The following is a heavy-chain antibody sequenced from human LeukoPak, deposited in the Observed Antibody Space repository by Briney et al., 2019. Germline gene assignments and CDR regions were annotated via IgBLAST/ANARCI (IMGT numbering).Heavy chain of an antibody. CDR2: INHSGST. Sequence: SETLSLTCAVYGGSFSGYYWSWIRQPPGKGLEWIGEINHSGSTNYNPSLKSRVTISVDTSENQFSLKLSSVTAADTAVYYCASYYGSGFGYWGQGTLVTVSS. J-gene: IGHJ4*02. CDR1: GGSFSGYY. CDR3: ASYYGSGFGY. D-gene: IGHD3-10*01. V-gene: IGHV4-34*01.